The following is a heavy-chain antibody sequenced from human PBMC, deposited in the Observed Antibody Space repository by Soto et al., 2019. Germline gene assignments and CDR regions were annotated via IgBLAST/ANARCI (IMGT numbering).Heavy chain of an antibody. V-gene: IGHV1-69*01. J-gene: IGHJ6*02. CDR3: GQRCSSRDCTRDYNYAMDV. CDR1: GGTFSNYA. D-gene: IGHD2-2*01. CDR2: IIPIFGTV. Sequence: QVQLVQSGAEVKKPGSSVKVSCKASGGTFSNYAIIWVRLAPGQGLEWVGGIIPIFGTVNNAQKFQGRVRITADESTGTPYMELSDLRSDDTALYYCGQRCSSRDCTRDYNYAMDVWGQGTTVTVSS.